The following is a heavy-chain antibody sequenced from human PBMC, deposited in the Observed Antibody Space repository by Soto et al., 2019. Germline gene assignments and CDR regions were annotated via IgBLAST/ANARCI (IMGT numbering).Heavy chain of an antibody. V-gene: IGHV1-46*03. CDR2: INPSSGST. CDR1: GYTFTSDH. J-gene: IGHJ4*02. Sequence: QVQLVQSGAEVRKPGASVKVSCKASGYTFTSDHLHWVRQTPGLGLEWMGRINPSSGSTNYPQKFQGRVTMTRDPSTATAYMELSSLRSEDSAVYFCARGEVHSSGWNFDFWGQGSLVTVSS. D-gene: IGHD6-19*01. CDR3: ARGEVHSSGWNFDF.